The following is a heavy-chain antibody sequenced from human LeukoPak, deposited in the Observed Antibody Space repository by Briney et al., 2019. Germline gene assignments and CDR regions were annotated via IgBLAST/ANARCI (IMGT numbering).Heavy chain of an antibody. J-gene: IGHJ4*02. CDR2: IHSPAPT. CDR3: ARQIQSAGTAGFDF. Sequence: PWETLSLSCAVSGGFISSYYWRWSRPPAGGGEGGGGRIHSPAPTNYNPSLNSRATMSVDTSKNQFSLRLTSVTAADTAVYYCARQIQSAGTAGFDFWGQGALVTVSS. D-gene: IGHD6-13*01. CDR1: GGFISSYY. V-gene: IGHV4-59*10.